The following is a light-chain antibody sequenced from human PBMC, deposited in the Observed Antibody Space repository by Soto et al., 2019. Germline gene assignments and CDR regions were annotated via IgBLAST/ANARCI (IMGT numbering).Light chain of an antibody. Sequence: QSVLTQPPSVSGAPGQRVTISCTGSSSNIGAGYDVHWYQQLPGTAPKLLIYGNSNRPSGVPDRFSGSKSGTSASLAITGLQAEDEADYYCQSYDSSLSGHVFGTGTKVPS. CDR2: GNS. CDR1: SSNIGAGYD. V-gene: IGLV1-40*01. J-gene: IGLJ1*01. CDR3: QSYDSSLSGHV.